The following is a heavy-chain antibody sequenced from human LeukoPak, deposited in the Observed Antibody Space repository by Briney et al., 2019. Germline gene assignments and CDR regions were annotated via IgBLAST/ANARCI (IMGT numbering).Heavy chain of an antibody. J-gene: IGHJ4*02. D-gene: IGHD6-6*01. CDR2: IYTSGST. V-gene: IGHV4-4*07. CDR1: GGSISSYY. Sequence: PSXXLSLTCTVSGGSISSYYWSWIRQPAGKGLEWIGRIYTSGSTNYNPSLKSRVTISVDTSKKKFSLKLSSVTAADTAVYYCARVGIAAPYYFDYWGQGTLVTVSS. CDR3: ARVGIAAPYYFDY.